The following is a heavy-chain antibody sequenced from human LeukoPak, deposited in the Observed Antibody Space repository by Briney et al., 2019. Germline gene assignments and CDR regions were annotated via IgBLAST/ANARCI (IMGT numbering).Heavy chain of an antibody. CDR1: GGSFSGYY. Sequence: PSETLSLTCAVYGGSFSGYYWCWIRQPPGKGLEWIGEINHSGSTNYNPSLKSRVTISVDTSKNQFSLKLSSVTAADTAVYYCARRQWAYYGSGSYLHYRGQGTLVTVSS. V-gene: IGHV4-34*01. CDR3: ARRQWAYYGSGSYLHY. D-gene: IGHD3-10*01. CDR2: INHSGST. J-gene: IGHJ4*02.